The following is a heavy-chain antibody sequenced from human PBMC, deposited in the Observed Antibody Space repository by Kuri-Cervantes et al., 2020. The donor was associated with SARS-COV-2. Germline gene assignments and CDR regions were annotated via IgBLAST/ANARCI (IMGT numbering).Heavy chain of an antibody. Sequence: SETLSLTCTVSGYSISSGYYWGWIRQPPGKGLEWIGSIYYSGSTYYNPSLKSRVTISVDTSKNQFSLKLSSVTAADTAVYYCARRSGYDLDFDYWGQGTLVTVSS. D-gene: IGHD5-12*01. V-gene: IGHV4-38-2*02. CDR2: IYYSGST. CDR1: GYSISSGYY. J-gene: IGHJ4*02. CDR3: ARRSGYDLDFDY.